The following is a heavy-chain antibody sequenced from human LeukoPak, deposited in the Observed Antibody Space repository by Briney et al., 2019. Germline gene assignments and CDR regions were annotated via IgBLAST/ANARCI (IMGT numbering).Heavy chain of an antibody. CDR1: GGSMSSSNYY. CDR3: RIRGYCYVLHY. Sequence: PSETLSLTCTVSGGSMSSSNYYWGWIRQPPGKGLEWIGSMYYSGSTNYNPSLKSRVTISEDKSKDQFSLKLTSVTAADTAVYYCRIRGYCYVLHYWGQGTLVTVSS. CDR2: MYYSGST. V-gene: IGHV4-39*07. J-gene: IGHJ4*02. D-gene: IGHD5-18*01.